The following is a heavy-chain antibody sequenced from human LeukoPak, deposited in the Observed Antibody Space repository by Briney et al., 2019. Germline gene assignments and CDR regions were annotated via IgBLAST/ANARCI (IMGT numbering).Heavy chain of an antibody. CDR1: GFTFSSYT. D-gene: IGHD6-13*01. J-gene: IGHJ4*02. V-gene: IGHV3-21*01. CDR3: ARDPIAAAASGGDY. CDR2: ITTRSTYT. Sequence: GGSLRVSCAASGFTFSSYTMNWVRQAPGTGLEWVSSITTRSTYTYYADSVKGRFTISRDNAKNLLYLQMNSLRVEDTAVYYCARDPIAAAASGGDYWGLGTLVTVSS.